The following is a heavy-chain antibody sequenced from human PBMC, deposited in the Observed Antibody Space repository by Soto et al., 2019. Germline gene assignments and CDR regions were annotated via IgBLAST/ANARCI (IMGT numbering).Heavy chain of an antibody. Sequence: QVLLVQSGAEVKKPGSAVNVSCKASGGTFSSYTLTCLRQAPGQGPEGMGRIIPALDIEDDAQKFQGRVTITADTSTSTAYMEVRSLRSDDTAVYYCAAVAGTSAFVGYFEYWGQGTLVTVAS. CDR1: GGTFSSYT. CDR3: AAVAGTSAFVGYFEY. CDR2: IIPALDIE. V-gene: IGHV1-69*02. D-gene: IGHD6-19*01. J-gene: IGHJ4*02.